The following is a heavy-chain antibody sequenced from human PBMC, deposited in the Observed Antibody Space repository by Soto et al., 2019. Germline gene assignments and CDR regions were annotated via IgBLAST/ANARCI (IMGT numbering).Heavy chain of an antibody. D-gene: IGHD2-21*01. V-gene: IGHV5-10-1*01. Sequence: PGESLKISCQASGDNFGDNFTTYWVTWVRQVPGKGLEWMGRIAPGDSHTNYSPSFEGHVTISADKSMRTAYMRWNSLRTSDTAIYYCSAGISCTRYLCPFYNYGLDVWGQGTTVTVSS. CDR1: GDNFGDNFTTYW. J-gene: IGHJ6*02. CDR3: SAGISCTRYLCPFYNYGLDV. CDR2: IAPGDSHT.